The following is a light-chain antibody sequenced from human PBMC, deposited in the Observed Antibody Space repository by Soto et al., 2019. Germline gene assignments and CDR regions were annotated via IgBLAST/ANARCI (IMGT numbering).Light chain of an antibody. CDR2: DVS. CDR1: SSDGGSYNY. Sequence: QSALTQPRSVSGSPGESVTISCSGTSSDGGSYNYVSWYQHYPGKTPKVMIYDVSERPSEVPVRFSGSKSGNTASLTISGLQAEDEAEYFCCSYSGSDSLLFGGGTKLTVL. J-gene: IGLJ2*01. V-gene: IGLV2-11*01. CDR3: CSYSGSDSLL.